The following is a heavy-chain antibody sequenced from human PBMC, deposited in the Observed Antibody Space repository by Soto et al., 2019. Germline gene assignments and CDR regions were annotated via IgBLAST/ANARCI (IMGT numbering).Heavy chain of an antibody. CDR3: AREPRDDYMIPGGFDY. Sequence: QVQLVESGGGLVKPGGSLRLSCVASGFTFSDYYMSWFRQAPGKGLEWVSYISSGGSVIYSADSMKGRFTISRDNAKNVRYLQANSLRAEDTAVYYCAREPRDDYMIPGGFDYWGQGTLVTVPS. J-gene: IGHJ4*02. CDR2: ISSGGSVI. V-gene: IGHV3-11*01. D-gene: IGHD4-4*01. CDR1: GFTFSDYY.